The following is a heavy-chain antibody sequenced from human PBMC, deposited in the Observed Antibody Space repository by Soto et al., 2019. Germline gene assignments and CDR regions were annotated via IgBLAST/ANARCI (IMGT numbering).Heavy chain of an antibody. Sequence: QVQLVQSGAEVKKPGASVKVSCKASGYTFTSYDINWVRQATGQGLEWMGWMNPNSGNTGYAQKLQGRGTMTRNTSISTAYMELSSLRSEDTAVYYCARGGDTTVTTFADYWGQGTLVTVSS. V-gene: IGHV1-8*01. J-gene: IGHJ4*02. CDR3: ARGGDTTVTTFADY. CDR1: GYTFTSYD. CDR2: MNPNSGNT. D-gene: IGHD4-17*01.